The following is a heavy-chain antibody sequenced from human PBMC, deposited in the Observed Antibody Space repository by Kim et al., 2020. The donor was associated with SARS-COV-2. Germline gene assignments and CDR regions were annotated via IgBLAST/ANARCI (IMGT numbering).Heavy chain of an antibody. D-gene: IGHD3-16*01. Sequence: GGSLRLSCAASGFTFSNHGMHWVRQAPGMGLEFVAVISYDGSNKYFADSVKGRFTISRDNSKNTVYLQMNSLRVEDTAVYYCARDGSYVSFVSYYYGMDVWGQGTTVTVSS. J-gene: IGHJ6*02. V-gene: IGHV3-33*08. CDR3: ARDGSYVSFVSYYYGMDV. CDR1: GFTFSNHG. CDR2: ISYDGSNK.